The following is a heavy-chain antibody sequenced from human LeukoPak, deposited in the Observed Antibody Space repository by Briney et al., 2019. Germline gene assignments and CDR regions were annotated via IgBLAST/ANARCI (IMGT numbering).Heavy chain of an antibody. CDR1: GYTFTGYY. J-gene: IGHJ6*02. D-gene: IGHD2-15*01. V-gene: IGHV1-46*01. CDR3: ARDRAGSPNYYYYGMDV. Sequence: GASVKVSCKASGYTFTGYYMHWVRQAPGQGLEWMGIINPSGGSTSYAQKFQGRVTMTRDTSTSTVYMELSSLRSEDTAVYYCARDRAGSPNYYYYGMDVWGQGTTVTVSS. CDR2: INPSGGST.